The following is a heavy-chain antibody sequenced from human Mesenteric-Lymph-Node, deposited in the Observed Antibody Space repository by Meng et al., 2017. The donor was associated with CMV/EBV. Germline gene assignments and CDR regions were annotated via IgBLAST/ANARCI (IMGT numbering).Heavy chain of an antibody. CDR2: ISSSSSYI. CDR1: GFTFSSYS. D-gene: IGHD3-22*01. J-gene: IGHJ3*01. Sequence: LSLTWAASGFTFSSYSMNWVRQAPGKGLEWVSSISSSSSYIYYADSVKGRFTISRDNAKNSLYLQMNSLRAEDTAGYYCGRVRLLGNSGPGGAWGQGTMVTVSS. V-gene: IGHV3-21*01. CDR3: GRVRLLGNSGPGGA.